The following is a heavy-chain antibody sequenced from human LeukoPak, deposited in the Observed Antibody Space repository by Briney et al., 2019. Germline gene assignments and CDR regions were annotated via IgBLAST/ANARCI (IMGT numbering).Heavy chain of an antibody. CDR3: ARGPRITMIVVVPDY. D-gene: IGHD3-22*01. CDR2: INPSGGST. V-gene: IGHV1-46*01. Sequence: GASVKVSCKPSGYTFTSYYMHWVRPAPGQGLEWMGIINPSGGSTSYAQKFQSRVTMTRDTSTSTVYMELSSLRSEDTAVYYCARGPRITMIVVVPDYWGQGTLVTVSS. CDR1: GYTFTSYY. J-gene: IGHJ4*02.